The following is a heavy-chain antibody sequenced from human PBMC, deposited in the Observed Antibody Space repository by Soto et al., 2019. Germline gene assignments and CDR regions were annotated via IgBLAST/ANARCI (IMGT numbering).Heavy chain of an antibody. V-gene: IGHV2-70*01. CDR1: GFSLTTSGMC. CDR2: VDWDDDK. J-gene: IGHJ3*02. D-gene: IGHD7-27*01. CDR3: GRIPRTGDHDAFDI. Sequence: GSGPTLVNPTQTLTLTCTFSGFSLTTSGMCVGWIRQTPGKALEWLALVDWDDDKYYSPSLKTRLTISKDTSKNQVLLTMTNMDPVDTATYYCGRIPRTGDHDAFDIWGQGTMVTVSS.